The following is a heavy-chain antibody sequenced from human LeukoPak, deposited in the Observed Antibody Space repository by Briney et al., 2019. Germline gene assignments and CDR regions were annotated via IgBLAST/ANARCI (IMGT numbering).Heavy chain of an antibody. D-gene: IGHD6-19*01. Sequence: SETLSLTCTVSGYSISSGYYWGWIRQPPGKGLEWIGSIYHSGSTYYNPSLKSRVTISVDTSKNQFSLKLSSVTAADTAVYYCARASLAHIAVAGTYYFDYWGQGTLVTVSS. CDR1: GYSISSGYY. CDR3: ARASLAHIAVAGTYYFDY. J-gene: IGHJ4*02. V-gene: IGHV4-38-2*02. CDR2: IYHSGST.